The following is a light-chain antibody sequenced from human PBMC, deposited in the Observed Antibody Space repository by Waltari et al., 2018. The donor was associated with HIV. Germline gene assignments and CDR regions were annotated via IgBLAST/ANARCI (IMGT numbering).Light chain of an antibody. CDR3: QQSYSTPWT. J-gene: IGKJ1*01. V-gene: IGKV3-20*01. Sequence: EIVLTQSPGTLSLSPGNRVILSCRASQSISGTYLAWYQQRPGQSPRLLIYGASTRATGIPDRFSGSGSGTDFTLTISSLQPEDFATYYCQQSYSTPWTFGQGTKVEIK. CDR2: GAS. CDR1: QSISGTY.